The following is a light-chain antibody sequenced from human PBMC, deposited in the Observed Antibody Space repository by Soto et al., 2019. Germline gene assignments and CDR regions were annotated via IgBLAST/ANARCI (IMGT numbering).Light chain of an antibody. CDR2: GSS. CDR3: QQYDISPRT. V-gene: IGKV3-20*01. CDR1: QSLNSFY. Sequence: EIVLMQSPGTLSLSPGERATLSCRASQSLNSFYLAWYQQKPGQAPRLLIYGSSNRATGIPDRFSGSGSGTDFTLTISRLDPEDFAVYYCQQYDISPRTFGQGTKVDIK. J-gene: IGKJ1*01.